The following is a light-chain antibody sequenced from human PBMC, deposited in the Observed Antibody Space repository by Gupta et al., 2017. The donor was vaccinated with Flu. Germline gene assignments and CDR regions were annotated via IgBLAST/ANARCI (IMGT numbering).Light chain of an antibody. J-gene: IGKJ2*01. CDR3: QHEDNSPYT. CDR2: GAS. V-gene: IGKV1-16*02. CDR1: QVINNY. Sequence: DIQITQSPSSLSASVGDRVTITCQASQVINNYLACFQQKPGKAPRSLIYGASSLRSGVPSKFSGSGYGTDFTLTISNLQPEDFATYYCQHEDNSPYTFGQGTKFEI.